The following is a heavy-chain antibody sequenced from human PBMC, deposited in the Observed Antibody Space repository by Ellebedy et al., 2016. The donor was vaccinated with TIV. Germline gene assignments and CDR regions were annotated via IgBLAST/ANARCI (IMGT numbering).Heavy chain of an antibody. CDR2: ISVYNGNT. J-gene: IGHJ5*02. Sequence: AASVKVSCKASGYTFTSYGISWVRQAPGQGLEWMEWISVYNGNTNYAQKLQGRVTMTTDTSTSTAYMELRRLRSDDTAVYYCARVAGRYWFDPWGQGTLVTVSS. V-gene: IGHV1-18*01. D-gene: IGHD3-9*01. CDR3: ARVAGRYWFDP. CDR1: GYTFTSYG.